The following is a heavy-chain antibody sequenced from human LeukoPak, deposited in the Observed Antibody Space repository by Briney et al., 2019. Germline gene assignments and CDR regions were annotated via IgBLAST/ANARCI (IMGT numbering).Heavy chain of an antibody. D-gene: IGHD3-10*01. CDR1: GFIISDYW. CDR3: ASRESSMARSH. V-gene: IGHV3-7*01. Sequence: GGSLRLSCAASGFIISDYWMNWVRQVPGKGLEWVANIKEDGGVQDYVDSVRGRFTISRDNAKNSVYLQMNSLRVEDTAVYYCASRESSMARSHWGQGTLVTVSS. J-gene: IGHJ4*02. CDR2: IKEDGGVQ.